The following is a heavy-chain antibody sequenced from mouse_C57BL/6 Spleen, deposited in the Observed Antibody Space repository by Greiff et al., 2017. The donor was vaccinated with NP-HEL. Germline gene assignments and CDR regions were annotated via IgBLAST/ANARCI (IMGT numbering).Heavy chain of an antibody. CDR1: GFTFSSYA. Sequence: EVQVVESGGGLVKPGGSLKLSCAASGFTFSSYAMSWVRQTPEKRLEWVATISDGGSYTYYPDNVKGRFTISRDNAKNNLYLQMSHLKSEDTAMYYCAREGFGMDYWGQGTSVTVSS. CDR3: AREGFGMDY. CDR2: ISDGGSYT. J-gene: IGHJ4*01. V-gene: IGHV5-4*01.